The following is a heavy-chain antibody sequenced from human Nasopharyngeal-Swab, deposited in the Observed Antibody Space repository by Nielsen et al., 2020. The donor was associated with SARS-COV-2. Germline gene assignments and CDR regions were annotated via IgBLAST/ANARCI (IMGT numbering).Heavy chain of an antibody. CDR2: ISAYNGNT. CDR3: ARVVPRGAFDI. Sequence: ASVKVSCKASDYTFTSYGISWVRQAPGQGLEWMGWISAYNGNTNYAQNLQGRVTMTTDSSTSTAYMELRSLRSDDTAVYYCARVVPRGAFDIWGQGTMVTVSS. D-gene: IGHD2-2*01. CDR1: DYTFTSYG. J-gene: IGHJ3*02. V-gene: IGHV1-18*01.